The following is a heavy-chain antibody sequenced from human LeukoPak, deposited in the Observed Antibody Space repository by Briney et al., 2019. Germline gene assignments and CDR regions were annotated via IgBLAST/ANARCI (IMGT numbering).Heavy chain of an antibody. Sequence: SETLSLTCAVSGYSINDGDYWGWLRQPPGKGLEWIGSVYHSGTTYYNPSLQSRVGISADMSRNQFSLRLNSMTAADTAVYYCVRDEAEFGNRQWYFDLWGRGILVIVSS. CDR2: VYHSGTT. V-gene: IGHV4-38-2*02. CDR3: VRDEAEFGNRQWYFDL. CDR1: GYSINDGDY. D-gene: IGHD2/OR15-2a*01. J-gene: IGHJ2*01.